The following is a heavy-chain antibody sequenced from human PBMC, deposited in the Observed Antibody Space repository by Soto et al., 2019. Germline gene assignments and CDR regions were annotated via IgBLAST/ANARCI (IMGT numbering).Heavy chain of an antibody. J-gene: IGHJ6*02. CDR1: GGSISSGPYS. Sequence: QLQLQESGPGLVKPSETLSLTCSVSGGSISSGPYSWGWIRQPPGKGLEWIGTFYYSGRTFYNPSPERRVTISVDPCKNQFSLKVSAVPAADTEVYYCARLGGYCANARCYGYYGMDVWGQGTTVTVSS. CDR2: FYYSGRT. D-gene: IGHD2-8*01. CDR3: ARLGGYCANARCYGYYGMDV. V-gene: IGHV4-39*01.